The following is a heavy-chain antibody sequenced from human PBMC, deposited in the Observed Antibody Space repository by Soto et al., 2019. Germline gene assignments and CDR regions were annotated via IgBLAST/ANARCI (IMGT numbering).Heavy chain of an antibody. Sequence: QVQLQQWGAGLLKPSETLSLTCAVYGGSFSGYYWSWIRQPPGGGLEWSGEINHSGSTNYNPSLKSRVTISVDTSKNQFSLKLSSVTAADTAVYYCASGRGIPPGWFDPWGQGTLVTVSS. D-gene: IGHD2-2*02. CDR1: GGSFSGYY. V-gene: IGHV4-34*01. CDR3: ASGRGIPPGWFDP. CDR2: INHSGST. J-gene: IGHJ5*02.